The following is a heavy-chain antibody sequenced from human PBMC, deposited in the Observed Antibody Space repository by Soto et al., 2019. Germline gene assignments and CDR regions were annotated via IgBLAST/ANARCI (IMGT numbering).Heavy chain of an antibody. J-gene: IGHJ6*02. CDR3: ARKLELRGSYYYYYDMDV. D-gene: IGHD1-7*01. V-gene: IGHV1-2*02. Sequence: ASVKVSCKASGYTFTDYYMHWVRQAPGQGLEWMGWINPNSGGTNYTQKFQGRVTMTRDTSISTAYMELSRLRSDDTAVYYCARKLELRGSYYYYYDMDVWGQGTTVTVSS. CDR2: INPNSGGT. CDR1: GYTFTDYY.